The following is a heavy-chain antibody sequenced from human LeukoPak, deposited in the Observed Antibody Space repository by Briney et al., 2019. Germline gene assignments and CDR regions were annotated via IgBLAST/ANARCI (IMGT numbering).Heavy chain of an antibody. CDR3: ARLPARSGYYTDY. Sequence: GGSLRLSCAASGFTFSNYYMSWIRQAPGKGREWVSYISSSGSTIYYADSVKGRFTISRDNAKNSLYLQMNSLRAEDTAVYYCARLPARSGYYTDYWGQGTLVTVSS. CDR2: ISSSGSTI. V-gene: IGHV3-11*01. CDR1: GFTFSNYY. J-gene: IGHJ4*02. D-gene: IGHD3-3*01.